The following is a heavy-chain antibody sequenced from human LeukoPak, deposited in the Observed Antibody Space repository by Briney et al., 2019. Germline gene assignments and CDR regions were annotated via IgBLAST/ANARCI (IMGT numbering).Heavy chain of an antibody. Sequence: PGGSLRLSCAASGFTFSSYWMSWVRQAPGKGLEWAANIKQDGSEKYYVDSVKGRFTISRDNAKNSLYLQMNSLRAEDTAVYYCARDTDSSGWYGDYFDYWGQGTLVTVSS. D-gene: IGHD6-19*01. J-gene: IGHJ4*02. CDR3: ARDTDSSGWYGDYFDY. CDR2: IKQDGSEK. V-gene: IGHV3-7*01. CDR1: GFTFSSYW.